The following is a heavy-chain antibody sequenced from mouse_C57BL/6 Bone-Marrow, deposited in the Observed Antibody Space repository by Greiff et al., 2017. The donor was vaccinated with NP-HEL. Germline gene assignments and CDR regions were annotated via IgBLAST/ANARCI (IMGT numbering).Heavy chain of an antibody. CDR2: IDPSDSYT. J-gene: IGHJ1*03. CDR1: GYTFTSYW. Sequence: VKLQQPGAELVMPGASVKLSCKASGYTFTSYWMHWVKQRPGQGLEWIGEIDPSDSYTNYNQKFKGKSTLTVDKSSSTAYMQLSSLTSEDSAVYYGAREYEGYYGKYSDVWGTGTTGTVSS. CDR3: AREYEGYYGKYSDV. V-gene: IGHV1-69*01. D-gene: IGHD2-3*01.